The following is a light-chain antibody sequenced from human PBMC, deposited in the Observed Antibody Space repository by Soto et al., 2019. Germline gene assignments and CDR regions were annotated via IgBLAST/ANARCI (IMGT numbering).Light chain of an antibody. Sequence: QSALTQPASVYGSTRQSITISCTGTSSDVGGYNYVSWYQQHPGKAPKHLIYEVSNRPSGVSNRFSGSKSGNTASLTISGLQAEDEADYYCTSYTSSSTWVFGGGTKLTVL. CDR3: TSYTSSSTWV. CDR1: SSDVGGYNY. J-gene: IGLJ3*02. CDR2: EVS. V-gene: IGLV2-14*01.